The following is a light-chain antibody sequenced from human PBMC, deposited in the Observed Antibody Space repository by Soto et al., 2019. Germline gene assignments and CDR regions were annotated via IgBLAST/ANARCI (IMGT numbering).Light chain of an antibody. CDR2: DVS. J-gene: IGKJ2*03. CDR1: QTIGYK. Sequence: EILMTQSPATLSVSPGESATLSCRASQTIGYKVAWYQQKVGQAPRILMYDVSIRATGIPARFSGGGSGTEFTLTISSLQSEDFAVYYCQQYNDWPYSFGQGTKLEIK. V-gene: IGKV3-15*01. CDR3: QQYNDWPYS.